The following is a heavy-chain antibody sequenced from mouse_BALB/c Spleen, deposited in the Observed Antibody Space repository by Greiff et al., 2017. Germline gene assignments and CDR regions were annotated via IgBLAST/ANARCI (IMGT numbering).Heavy chain of an antibody. J-gene: IGHJ3*02. V-gene: IGHV1-67*01. CDR1: GYTFTDYA. CDR3: ARGDDYDE. Sequence: QVHVKQSGPELVRPGVSVKISCKGSGYTFTDYAMHWVKQSHAKSLEWIGVISTYYGNTNYNQKFKGKATMTVDKSSSTAYMELARLTSEDSAIYYCARGDDYDEWGQGTLVTVSA. D-gene: IGHD2-4*01. CDR2: ISTYYGNT.